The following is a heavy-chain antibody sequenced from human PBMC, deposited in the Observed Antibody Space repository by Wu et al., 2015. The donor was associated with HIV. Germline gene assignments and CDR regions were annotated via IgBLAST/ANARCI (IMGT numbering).Heavy chain of an antibody. CDR3: ARRAYDSSGNWFDP. J-gene: IGHJ5*02. V-gene: IGHV1-18*01. Sequence: LVQSGPEAKRPGASVKVSCKASYILSTYPIGWVRQAPGQRLEWMGWMNPKNGHIQPAQKFQDRITMSADNSAHTAYMELRSLTSDDTAIYFCARRAYDSSGNWFDPWGQGTLVTVSS. CDR1: YILSTYP. CDR2: MNPKNGHI. D-gene: IGHD3-22*01.